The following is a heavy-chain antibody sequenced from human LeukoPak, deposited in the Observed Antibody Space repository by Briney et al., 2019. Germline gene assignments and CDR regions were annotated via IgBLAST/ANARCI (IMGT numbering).Heavy chain of an antibody. CDR2: ISSSSSYI. J-gene: IGHJ4*02. CDR3: ARVQQWLVLDY. V-gene: IGHV3-21*01. D-gene: IGHD6-19*01. CDR1: GFTFSSYS. Sequence: GGSLRLSCAASGFTFSSYSMNWVRQAPGKGLEWVSSISSSSSYIYYADSVKGRFTISRDSAKNSLYLQMNSLRAEDTAVHYCARVQQWLVLDYWGQGTLVTVSS.